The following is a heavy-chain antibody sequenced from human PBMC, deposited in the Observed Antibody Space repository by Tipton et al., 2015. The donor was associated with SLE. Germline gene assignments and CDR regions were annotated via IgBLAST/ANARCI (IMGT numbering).Heavy chain of an antibody. D-gene: IGHD5-12*01. V-gene: IGHV4-59*01. CDR1: GGSISSYY. Sequence: TLSLTCTVSGGSISSYYWSWIRQPPGKGLEWIGYIYYSGSTKSNPSLKSRVTISVDTSKNQFSLKLCSVTAADTAVYYCARHRAYSGYDLFYFDYWGQGTLVTVSS. J-gene: IGHJ4*02. CDR3: ARHRAYSGYDLFYFDY. CDR2: IYYSGST.